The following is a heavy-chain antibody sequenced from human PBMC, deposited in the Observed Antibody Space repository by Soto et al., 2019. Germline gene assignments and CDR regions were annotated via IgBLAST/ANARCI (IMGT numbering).Heavy chain of an antibody. CDR3: AKRTSGWYFDY. Sequence: EVQLLESGGNLVQPGGSLRLSCAASGFTFSNYAMSWVRQAPGKGLEWVSVISGSGDSTYYADSVKGRFTISRDNYKNTLHLQMNSLRAEDTAVYYCAKRTSGWYFDYWGQGTLVTVSS. V-gene: IGHV3-23*01. CDR2: ISGSGDST. J-gene: IGHJ4*02. D-gene: IGHD6-19*01. CDR1: GFTFSNYA.